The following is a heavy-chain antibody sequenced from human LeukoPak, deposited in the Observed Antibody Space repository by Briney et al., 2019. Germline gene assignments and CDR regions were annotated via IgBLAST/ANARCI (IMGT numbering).Heavy chain of an antibody. J-gene: IGHJ4*02. CDR1: VYTFTHYY. CDR3: ARIEYCYGAHIDS. V-gene: IGHV1-2*02. CDR2: INPNSGGT. Sequence: GASVKVSYKASVYTFTHYYKHWPRQAPGQGLEWMGWINPNSGGTYYAQKFQGRVTMTRDTSISTAYMELSSLRSDDTAVYYCARIEYCYGAHIDSWGQGTLVTVSS. D-gene: IGHD5-18*01.